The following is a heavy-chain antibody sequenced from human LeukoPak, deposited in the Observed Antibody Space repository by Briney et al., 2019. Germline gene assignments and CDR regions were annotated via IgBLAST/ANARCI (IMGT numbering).Heavy chain of an antibody. D-gene: IGHD5-12*01. Sequence: GESLKISCKVSGYSFTTYWIGWVRQVPGKGLEWMGIIYPGDSDTRYSPSFQGQVTISADKSINTAYLQWSSLKASDTAIYYCARLSSRGYEISWWFDPWGQGTLVTVSP. CDR2: IYPGDSDT. CDR3: ARLSSRGYEISWWFDP. CDR1: GYSFTTYW. V-gene: IGHV5-51*01. J-gene: IGHJ5*02.